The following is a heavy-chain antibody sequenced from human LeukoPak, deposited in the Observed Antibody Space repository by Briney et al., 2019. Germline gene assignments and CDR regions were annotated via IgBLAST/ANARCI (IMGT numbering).Heavy chain of an antibody. CDR2: INTGNGNT. CDR3: ERDRAMADY. J-gene: IGHJ4*02. CDR1: GYIFTSYP. D-gene: IGHD5-18*01. Sequence: GASVKVSCKASGYIFTSYPIHWVRQAPGQRLEWMGWINTGNGNTKYSQRFEGRVTVTTDTSAAAAYMELSSLRSEDTAVYYCERDRAMADYWGQGTLVTVSS. V-gene: IGHV1-3*04.